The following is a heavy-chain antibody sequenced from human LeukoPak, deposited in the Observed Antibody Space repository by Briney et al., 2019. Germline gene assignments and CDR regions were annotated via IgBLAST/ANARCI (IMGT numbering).Heavy chain of an antibody. J-gene: IGHJ3*02. D-gene: IGHD2-15*01. CDR2: IYYSGST. Sequence: SETLPLTCTVSGGSISSYYWSWIRQPPGKGLEWIGSIYYSGSTYYNPSLKSRVTISVDTSKNQFSLKLSSVTAADTAVYYCARVGCSGGSCYGSRGAFDIWGQGTMVSVSS. CDR3: ARVGCSGGSCYGSRGAFDI. CDR1: GGSISSYY. V-gene: IGHV4-59*12.